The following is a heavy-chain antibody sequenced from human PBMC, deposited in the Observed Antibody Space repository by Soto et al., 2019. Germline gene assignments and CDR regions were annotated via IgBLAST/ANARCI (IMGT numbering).Heavy chain of an antibody. CDR2: INPSGGST. D-gene: IGHD3-22*01. V-gene: IGHV1-46*01. J-gene: IGHJ4*02. CDR3: ARVPYYCDSSGYYSRGAFDY. Sequence: QVQLVQSGAEVKKPGASVKVSCKASGYTFTSYYMHWVRQAPGQGLEWMGIINPSGGSTSYAQKFQGRVTMTRDTSTSTVYMELSSLRSEDTAVYYCARVPYYCDSSGYYSRGAFDYWGQGTLVTVSS. CDR1: GYTFTSYY.